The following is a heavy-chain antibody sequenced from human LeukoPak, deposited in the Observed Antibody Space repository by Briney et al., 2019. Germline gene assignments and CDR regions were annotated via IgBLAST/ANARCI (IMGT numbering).Heavy chain of an antibody. Sequence: GASVKVSCKASGYTFTGYYMHWVRQAPGQGLEWMGWINPNSGGTNYAQKFQGRVTMTRDTSISTAYMELSRLRSDDTAVYYCARKDPGTDYYYGMDVWGQGTTVTVSS. V-gene: IGHV1-2*02. D-gene: IGHD6-13*01. J-gene: IGHJ6*02. CDR3: ARKDPGTDYYYGMDV. CDR1: GYTFTGYY. CDR2: INPNSGGT.